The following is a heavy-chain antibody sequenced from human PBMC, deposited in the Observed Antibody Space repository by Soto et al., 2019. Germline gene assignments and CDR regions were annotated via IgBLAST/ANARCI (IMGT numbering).Heavy chain of an antibody. D-gene: IGHD5-18*01. CDR1: GGCFSSYH. J-gene: IGHJ4*02. Sequence: SETLSLTCAVYGGCFSSYHWSWIRQTPGKGLEWIGEINHLTTTNYNPSLKSRVIISLDTPKNQFSLKLSSVTAADTAVYYCARGYDTALAPIFWGQGSLVTVSS. CDR2: INHLTTT. V-gene: IGHV4-34*01. CDR3: ARGYDTALAPIF.